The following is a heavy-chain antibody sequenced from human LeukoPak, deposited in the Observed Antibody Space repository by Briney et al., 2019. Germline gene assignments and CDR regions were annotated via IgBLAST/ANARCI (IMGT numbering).Heavy chain of an antibody. CDR2: INPSGFST. Sequence: GASVKVSCKASGYTFTSYDMHWVRQAPGQGLEWMGIINPSGFSTSYAQKFQGRVTMTRDTSTSTVYMELSSLRSEDTAVYYCARVRPSLTLYDSREYYFDYWGQGTLVTVSS. CDR3: ARVRPSLTLYDSREYYFDY. J-gene: IGHJ4*02. V-gene: IGHV1-46*01. D-gene: IGHD3-22*01. CDR1: GYTFTSYD.